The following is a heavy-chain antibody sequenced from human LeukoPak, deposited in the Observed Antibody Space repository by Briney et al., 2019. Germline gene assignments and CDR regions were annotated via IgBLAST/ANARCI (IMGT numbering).Heavy chain of an antibody. CDR3: AKDGGLWVSAHWGDS. V-gene: IGHV3-23*01. Sequence: GGSLRLSCVDSGFIFNNYAMSWVRQAPGKGLEWASSIGGSGGDIYYADSVKGRFTVSRDNSKNTLFLQMNSLRAEDTAVYYCAKDGGLWVSAHWGDSWGRGTLVTVSS. CDR2: IGGSGGDI. J-gene: IGHJ4*02. CDR1: GFIFNNYA. D-gene: IGHD3-16*01.